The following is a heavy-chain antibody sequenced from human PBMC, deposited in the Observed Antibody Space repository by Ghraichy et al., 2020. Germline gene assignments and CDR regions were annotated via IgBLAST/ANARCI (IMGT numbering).Heavy chain of an antibody. J-gene: IGHJ6*02. D-gene: IGHD6-13*01. V-gene: IGHV3-7*01. CDR3: ARESSSSPRYGMDV. Sequence: GGSLRLSCEASGSMFTNNWVSWVRQAPGTGQEWVANIKQDGSEKYYVASVKGRFTISRDNAKSSLFLQMNSLRAEDTAIYYCARESSSSPRYGMDVWGQGTSVTVCS. CDR2: IKQDGSEK. CDR1: GSMFTNNW.